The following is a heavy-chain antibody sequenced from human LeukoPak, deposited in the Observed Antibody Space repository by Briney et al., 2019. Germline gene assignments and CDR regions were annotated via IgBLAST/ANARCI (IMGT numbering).Heavy chain of an antibody. J-gene: IGHJ4*02. CDR1: GFTFISYG. CDR2: ISNTAYNA. D-gene: IGHD2-15*01. CDR3: AKHSGSYFIYSVDS. Sequence: AGGSLRLSCEASGFTFISYGMSWVRQAPGKGLEWVSTISNTAYNAYYADSVKGRFIISRDNSANTVSLQMNSLRAEDTALYYCAKHSGSYFIYSVDSWGQGTQVTVSS. V-gene: IGHV3-23*01.